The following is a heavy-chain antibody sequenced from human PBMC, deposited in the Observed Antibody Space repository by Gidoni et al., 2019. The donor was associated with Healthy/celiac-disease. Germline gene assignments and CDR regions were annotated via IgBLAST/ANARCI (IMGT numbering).Heavy chain of an antibody. CDR3: AKGGVVTVYFDY. V-gene: IGHV3-9*01. J-gene: IGHJ4*02. D-gene: IGHD2-15*01. CDR1: GFTFDDYA. CDR2: ISGNSGSI. Sequence: EVQLVESGGALVQPGRSLRLPCAASGFTFDDYAMHWVRQAPGKGLEWVSGISGNSGSIGYADSVKGRFTISRDNAKNSLYLQMNSLRAEDTALYYCAKGGVVTVYFDYWGQGTLVTVSS.